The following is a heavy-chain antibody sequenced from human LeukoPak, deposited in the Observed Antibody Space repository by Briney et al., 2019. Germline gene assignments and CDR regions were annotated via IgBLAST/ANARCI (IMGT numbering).Heavy chain of an antibody. CDR3: ARWGGITGTTFDGSKSIYGMDV. CDR2: IKSKTDGGTT. V-gene: IGHV3-15*01. Sequence: GGSLRLSCAASGFTFSNAWMSWVRQAPGKGLEWVGRIKSKTDGGTTDYAAPVKGRFTISRDDSKNTLYLQMNSLRAEDTAVYYCARWGGITGTTFDGSKSIYGMDVWGQGTTVTVSS. D-gene: IGHD1-7*01. CDR1: GFTFSNAW. J-gene: IGHJ6*02.